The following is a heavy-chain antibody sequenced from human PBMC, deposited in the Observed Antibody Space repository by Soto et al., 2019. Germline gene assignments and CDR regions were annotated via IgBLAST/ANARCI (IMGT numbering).Heavy chain of an antibody. V-gene: IGHV1-69*12. Sequence: QVQLVQSGAEVKKPGSSVKVSCKASGGTFSSYAISWVRQAPGQGLEWMGGIIPIFGTANYAQKFQGRVTITADESTSTAYMELSSLRSEDTAVYYCARPRDPYGSGSYGYPFDPWGQGTLVTVSS. CDR1: GGTFSSYA. J-gene: IGHJ5*02. D-gene: IGHD3-10*01. CDR2: IIPIFGTA. CDR3: ARPRDPYGSGSYGYPFDP.